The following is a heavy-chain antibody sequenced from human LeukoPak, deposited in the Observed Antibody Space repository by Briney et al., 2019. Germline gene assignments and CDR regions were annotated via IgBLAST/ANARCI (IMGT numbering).Heavy chain of an antibody. J-gene: IGHJ3*02. CDR1: GDSISSGSSY. CDR3: ARHYYDSGLRGAFDI. D-gene: IGHD3-22*01. V-gene: IGHV4-61*02. Sequence: PSETLSLTCTVSGDSISSGSSYWSWIRQPAGKGLEWIGRIYTSGSTNYNPSLKSRVTIPVDTSKNQFSLKLSSVTAADTAVYYCARHYYDSGLRGAFDIWGQGTMVTVSS. CDR2: IYTSGST.